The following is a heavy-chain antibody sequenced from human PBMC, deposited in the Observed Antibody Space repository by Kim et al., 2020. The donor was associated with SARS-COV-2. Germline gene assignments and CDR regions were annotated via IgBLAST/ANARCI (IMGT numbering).Heavy chain of an antibody. V-gene: IGHV4-39*01. CDR2: IYYSGST. CDR3: ARRARVRIAVAAIYYFDY. J-gene: IGHJ4*02. Sequence: SETLSLTCTVSGGSISSSNYYWGWIRQPPGKGLEWIGSIYYSGSTYYNPSLKSRVTISVDTSKNQFSLKLSSVTAADTAVYYCARRARVRIAVAAIYYFDYWGQGTLVTVSS. CDR1: GGSISSSNYY. D-gene: IGHD6-19*01.